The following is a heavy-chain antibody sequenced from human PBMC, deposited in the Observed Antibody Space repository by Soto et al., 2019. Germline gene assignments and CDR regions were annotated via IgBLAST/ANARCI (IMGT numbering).Heavy chain of an antibody. J-gene: IGHJ6*02. CDR3: ARLKKYSSSSVGMDV. CDR1: GYSFTSYW. Sequence: GESLKISCKGSGYSFTSYWIGWVLQIPWKGLEWMGIIYPGDSDTRYSPSFQGQVTISADKSISTAYLQWSSLKASDTAMYYCARLKKYSSSSVGMDVWGQGTTVTVSS. D-gene: IGHD6-6*01. CDR2: IYPGDSDT. V-gene: IGHV5-51*01.